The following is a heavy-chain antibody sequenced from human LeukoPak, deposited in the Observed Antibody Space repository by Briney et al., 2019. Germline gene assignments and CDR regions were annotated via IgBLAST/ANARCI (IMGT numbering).Heavy chain of an antibody. CDR3: ARSGTRLYYYMDV. J-gene: IGHJ6*03. CDR1: GFTFSTYS. D-gene: IGHD2-15*01. V-gene: IGHV3-48*01. Sequence: GRSLRLSCAASGFTFSTYSVKWVRQAPGKGLEWVSYISSSSSTIYYADSVKGRFSISRDNAKKSLYLQMNSLRAEDTAVYYCARSGTRLYYYMDVWGKGTTVTVSS. CDR2: ISSSSSTI.